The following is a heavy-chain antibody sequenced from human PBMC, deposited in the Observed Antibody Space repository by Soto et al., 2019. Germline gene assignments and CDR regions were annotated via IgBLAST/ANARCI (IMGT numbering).Heavy chain of an antibody. CDR1: GFTFSNYW. CDR3: ARDLNRLGEFPAYYYGMDV. Sequence: GGSLRLSCVASGFTFSNYWMHWVRQAPGKGLEWVSGISSDGSSTNYADSVKGRFTISRDNSKNTLYLQMNSLRAEDTAVYYCARDLNRLGEFPAYYYGMDVWGQGTTVTVSS. D-gene: IGHD3-10*01. J-gene: IGHJ6*02. V-gene: IGHV3-74*01. CDR2: ISSDGSST.